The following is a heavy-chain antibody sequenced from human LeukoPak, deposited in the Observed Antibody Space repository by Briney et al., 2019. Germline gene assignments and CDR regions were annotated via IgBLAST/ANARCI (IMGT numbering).Heavy chain of an antibody. D-gene: IGHD3-10*01. CDR1: GFSLSTSGVG. CDR3: ANRGTMARGVPNWFDP. CDR2: IYWDDDK. J-gene: IGHJ5*02. Sequence: SGPTLVNPPQTLTLTWTFSGFSLSTSGVGVGWIRQPPGKALEWLALIYWDDDKRYSPSLNSRLTITKDTSKNQVVLTMTNMDPVDTATHYCANRGTMARGVPNWFDPWGQGTLVTVSS. V-gene: IGHV2-5*02.